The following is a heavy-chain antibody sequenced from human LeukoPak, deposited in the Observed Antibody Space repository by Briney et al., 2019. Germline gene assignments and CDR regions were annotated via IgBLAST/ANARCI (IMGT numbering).Heavy chain of an antibody. CDR3: AREQPARSTDY. D-gene: IGHD2-2*01. CDR2: ISPDGRAT. V-gene: IGHV3-64*01. Sequence: PGGSLRLSCAASGFIFSYYSMHWVRQAPGKGLEYVSVISPDGRATYYTNSVKGRFTISRDNSKNTVYLQMDSLRDDDTAVYYCAREQPARSTDYWGQGTLVTVSS. J-gene: IGHJ4*02. CDR1: GFIFSYYS.